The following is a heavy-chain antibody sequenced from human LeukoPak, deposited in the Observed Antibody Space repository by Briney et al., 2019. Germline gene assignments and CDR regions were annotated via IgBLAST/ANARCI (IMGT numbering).Heavy chain of an antibody. CDR2: INPNSGGT. CDR1: GYTFTGYY. D-gene: IGHD5-12*01. V-gene: IGHV1-2*02. J-gene: IGHJ5*02. CDR3: AREARNWFDP. Sequence: ASVKVSCKASGYTFTGYYMHWVRQASGQGLEWMGWINPNSGGTNYAQKFQGRVTITRDTSASTAYMELSSLRSEDTAVYYCAREARNWFDPWGQGTLVTVSS.